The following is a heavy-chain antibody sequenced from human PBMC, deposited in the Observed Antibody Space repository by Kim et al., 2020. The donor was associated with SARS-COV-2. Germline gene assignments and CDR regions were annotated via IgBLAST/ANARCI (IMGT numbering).Heavy chain of an antibody. V-gene: IGHV1-69*13. CDR2: IIPIFGTA. CDR3: ARGRQQLAKIPDLDY. J-gene: IGHJ4*02. CDR1: GGTFSSYA. Sequence: SVKVSCKASGGTFSSYAISWVRQAPGQGLEWMGGIIPIFGTANYAQKFQGRVTITADESTSTAYMELSSLRSEDTAVYYCARGRQQLAKIPDLDYWGQGTLVTVSS. D-gene: IGHD6-13*01.